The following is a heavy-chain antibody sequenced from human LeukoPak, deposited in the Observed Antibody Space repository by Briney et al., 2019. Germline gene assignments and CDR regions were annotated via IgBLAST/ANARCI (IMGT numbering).Heavy chain of an antibody. Sequence: ASVKVSCKASGGTFSSYAISWVRQAPGQGLEWMGGIIPIFGTANYAQKFQGRVTITTDESTSTAYMELSSLRSEDTAVYYCARGVGMAITNFDYWGQGTLVTVSS. V-gene: IGHV1-69*05. CDR1: GGTFSSYA. D-gene: IGHD5-24*01. CDR2: IIPIFGTA. CDR3: ARGVGMAITNFDY. J-gene: IGHJ4*02.